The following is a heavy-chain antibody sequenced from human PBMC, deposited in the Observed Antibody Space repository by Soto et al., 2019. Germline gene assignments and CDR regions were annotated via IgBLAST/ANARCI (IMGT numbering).Heavy chain of an antibody. CDR2: IWYDGSNK. Sequence: GGSLRLSCAASGFTFSSYGMHWVRQAPGKGLEWVAVIWYDGSNKYYADSVKGRFTISRDNSKNTLYLQMNSLRAEDTAVYYCARLLLLCYGVNLGLLSFPARRSTDL. CDR1: GFTFSSYG. V-gene: IGHV3-33*01. D-gene: IGHD2-15*01. CDR3: ARLLLLCYGVNLGLLSFPARRSTDL. J-gene: IGHJ2*01.